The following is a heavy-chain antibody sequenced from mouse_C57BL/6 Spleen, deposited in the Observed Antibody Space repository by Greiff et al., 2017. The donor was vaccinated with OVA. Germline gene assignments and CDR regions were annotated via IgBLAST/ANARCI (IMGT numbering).Heavy chain of an antibody. CDR3: ARYLIYYGNTCYFDY. D-gene: IGHD2-1*01. CDR2: IDPSDSYT. Sequence: QVQLQQPGAELVMPGASVKLSCKASGYTFTSYWMHWVKQRPGQGLEWIGEIDPSDSYTNYNQKFKGKSTLTVDKSSSTAYMQLSSLTSEDSAVYYCARYLIYYGNTCYFDYWGQGTTLTVSS. J-gene: IGHJ2*01. CDR1: GYTFTSYW. V-gene: IGHV1-69*01.